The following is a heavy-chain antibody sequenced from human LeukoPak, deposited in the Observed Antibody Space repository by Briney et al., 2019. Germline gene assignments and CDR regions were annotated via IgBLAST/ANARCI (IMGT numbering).Heavy chain of an antibody. V-gene: IGHV4-61*01. J-gene: IGHJ4*02. CDR2: IYYSGST. CDR1: GGSVSSGSYY. Sequence: SETLSLTCTVSGGSVSSGSYYWRWIRQPPGKGLEWIGYIYYSGSTNYNPSLKSRVTISVDTSKNQFSLKLSSETAADTAVYYCASGYYYDSSGLFDYWGQGTLVTVSS. CDR3: ASGYYYDSSGLFDY. D-gene: IGHD3-22*01.